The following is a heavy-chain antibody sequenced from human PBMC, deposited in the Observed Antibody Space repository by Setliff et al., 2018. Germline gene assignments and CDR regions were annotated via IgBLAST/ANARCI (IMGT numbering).Heavy chain of an antibody. CDR2: INPDNGNR. V-gene: IGHV1-3*01. CDR3: TRDFLGATASFDI. CDR1: GFTLISYP. D-gene: IGHD3-3*01. Sequence: ASVKVSCKASGFTLISYPIHWVRQAPGQRLEWMGWINPDNGNRKYSQRFQGRVTITRDTSASTVFLELSTLRSEDTAVYYCTRDFLGATASFDIWGQGTMVTVSS. J-gene: IGHJ3*02.